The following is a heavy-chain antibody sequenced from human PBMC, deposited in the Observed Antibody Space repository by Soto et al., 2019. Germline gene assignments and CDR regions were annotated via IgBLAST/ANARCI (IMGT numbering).Heavy chain of an antibody. CDR1: GFTFSDYY. D-gene: IGHD2-8*01. J-gene: IGHJ4*02. V-gene: IGHV3-11*06. Sequence: GGSLRLSCAASGFTFSDYYMSWVRQAPGKGLEWVSYISSSSSYTNYADSVKGRFTISRDNAKNSLYLQMNSLRAEDTAVYYCARTPDCTNGVCSAGFDYWGQGTLVTVSS. CDR3: ARTPDCTNGVCSAGFDY. CDR2: ISSSSSYT.